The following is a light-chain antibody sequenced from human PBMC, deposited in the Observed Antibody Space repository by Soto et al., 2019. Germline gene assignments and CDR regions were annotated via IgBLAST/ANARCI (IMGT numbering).Light chain of an antibody. CDR3: QHFKS. CDR2: MAS. V-gene: IGKV1-5*03. J-gene: IGKJ1*01. Sequence: DIPVTQSPSTLSASVGDRVTITCRASQITTRWSAWHQQKPGKAPKLLIYMASSLQSGVPSRFSGSASGTEFTLTISSLQPDDFATYYCQHFKSFGQGTKVEIK. CDR1: QITTRW.